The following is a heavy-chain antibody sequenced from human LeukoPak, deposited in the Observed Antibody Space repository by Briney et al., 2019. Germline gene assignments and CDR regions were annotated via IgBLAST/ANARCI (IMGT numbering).Heavy chain of an antibody. J-gene: IGHJ4*02. CDR3: AKYLGDSSGYYYVGEDVGY. CDR2: ISGDGSNT. CDR1: GFTFTSYY. D-gene: IGHD3-22*01. Sequence: GGSPRLSCAASGFTFTSYYMHWVRQAPGKGLVWVSRISGDGSNTIYADSVKGRFTISRDNAKNTVYLQMNSLRAEDTAVYYCAKYLGDSSGYYYVGEDVGYWGQGTLVTVSS. V-gene: IGHV3-74*01.